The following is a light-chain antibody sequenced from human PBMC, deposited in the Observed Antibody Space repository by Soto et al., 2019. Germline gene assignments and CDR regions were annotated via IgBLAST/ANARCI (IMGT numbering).Light chain of an antibody. Sequence: EVVLTQSPATLSVSPGERATLSCRASQSVSSSLAWYQQKPGQTPRLLIYGASTRATGIPARFSGSGSRTEFTLTVSSLQSEDFAVYYCHQYKNWPRGTFGQGTMVDIK. CDR3: HQYKNWPRGT. J-gene: IGKJ1*01. V-gene: IGKV3-15*01. CDR2: GAS. CDR1: QSVSSS.